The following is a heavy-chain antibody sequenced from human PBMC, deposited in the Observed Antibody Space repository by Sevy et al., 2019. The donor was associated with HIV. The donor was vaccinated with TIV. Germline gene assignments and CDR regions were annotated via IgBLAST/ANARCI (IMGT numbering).Heavy chain of an antibody. CDR3: AKDSFLGAVIIGYYYYGMDV. Sequence: GGSLRLSCAASGFTFSSYGMHWVRQAPGKGLEWAAVISYDGSNKYYADSVKGRFTISRDNSKNTLYLQMNSLSAEDTAVYYCAKDSFLGAVIIGYYYYGMDVWGQGTTVTVSS. D-gene: IGHD3-3*01. CDR1: GFTFSSYG. CDR2: ISYDGSNK. V-gene: IGHV3-30*18. J-gene: IGHJ6*02.